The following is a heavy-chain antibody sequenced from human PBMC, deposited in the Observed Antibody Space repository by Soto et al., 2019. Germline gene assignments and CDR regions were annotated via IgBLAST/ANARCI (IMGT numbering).Heavy chain of an antibody. V-gene: IGHV4-39*01. Sequence: QLHESGPGQVKSSETLSLTCTVPGDSLRSSYHYWGWIRQSPGKGLEWIGSIYYTGKTYYNPSLKSRVSIYVDMATNEISVRLRAESVADSAVYYCVSVEMYAGAFTPNFDRWGQGALVTVSS. J-gene: IGHJ4*02. CDR2: IYYTGKT. CDR3: VSVEMYAGAFTPNFDR. CDR1: GDSLRSSYHY. D-gene: IGHD2-8*01.